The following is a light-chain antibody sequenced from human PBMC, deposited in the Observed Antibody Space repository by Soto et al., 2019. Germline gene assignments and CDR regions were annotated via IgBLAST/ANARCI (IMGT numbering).Light chain of an antibody. J-gene: IGLJ3*02. CDR2: SND. CDR1: SSNMRTNT. CDR3: AAWDDSLAWV. V-gene: IGLV1-44*01. Sequence: QPVLPQPPSASGTPGQRVSISCSATSSNMRTNTVSWFQHLPGTAPKLIIYSNDQRPSGVPDRFSASKSGTSASLAINGLQSADEAVYYCAAWDDSLAWVFGGGTKLTVL.